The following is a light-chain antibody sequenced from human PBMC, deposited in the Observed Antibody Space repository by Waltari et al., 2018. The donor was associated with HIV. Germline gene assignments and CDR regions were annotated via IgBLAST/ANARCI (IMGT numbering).Light chain of an antibody. V-gene: IGLV2-14*03. CDR1: TNDVGRYEY. CDR2: DVP. CDR3: NSYTSTDRWV. J-gene: IGLJ3*02. Sequence: QSALTQPASVSGSPGQSITISCTGTTNDVGRYEYVSWYQQHPGKAPKLLIYDVPYRPSGVSTRVSGSKSGNTASLTVAGLQAEDEADYYCNSYTSTDRWVFGGGTKLTVL.